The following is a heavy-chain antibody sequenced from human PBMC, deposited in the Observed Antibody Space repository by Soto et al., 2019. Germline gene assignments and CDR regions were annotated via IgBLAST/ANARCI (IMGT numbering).Heavy chain of an antibody. CDR2: ISYDGSNK. J-gene: IGHJ4*02. CDR3: AKDPSEHVVGYGYFDY. D-gene: IGHD5-18*01. V-gene: IGHV3-30*18. CDR1: GFTFSSYG. Sequence: GGSLRLSCAASGFTFSSYGMHWVRQAPGKGLEWVAVISYDGSNKYYADSVKGRFTISRDNSKNTLYLQMNSLRAEDTAVYYCAKDPSEHVVGYGYFDYWGQGTLVTVSS.